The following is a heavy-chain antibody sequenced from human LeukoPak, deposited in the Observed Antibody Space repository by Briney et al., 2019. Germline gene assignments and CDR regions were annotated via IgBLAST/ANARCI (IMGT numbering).Heavy chain of an antibody. CDR1: GYTFTSYD. D-gene: IGHD6-19*01. J-gene: IGHJ4*02. Sequence: ASVKVSCKASGYTFTSYDIDWVRQATGQGLEWMGWMNPNSGNTGYAQKFQGRVTMTRNTSINTAYMELSSLRSEDTAVYYCARGGGGSGNLDYWGQGTLVTVSS. V-gene: IGHV1-8*01. CDR3: ARGGGGSGNLDY. CDR2: MNPNSGNT.